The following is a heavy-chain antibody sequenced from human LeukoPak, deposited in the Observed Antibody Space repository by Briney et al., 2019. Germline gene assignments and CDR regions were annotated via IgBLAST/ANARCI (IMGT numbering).Heavy chain of an antibody. D-gene: IGHD5-18*01. CDR1: GYTFTSYG. CDR2: INPNSGGT. CDR3: ARLDTAIDY. V-gene: IGHV1-2*06. J-gene: IGHJ4*02. Sequence: ASVKVSCKASGYTFTSYGISWVRQAPGQGLEWMGRINPNSGGTNYAQKFQGRVTMTRDTSISTAYMELSRLRSDDTAVYYCARLDTAIDYWGQGTLVTVSS.